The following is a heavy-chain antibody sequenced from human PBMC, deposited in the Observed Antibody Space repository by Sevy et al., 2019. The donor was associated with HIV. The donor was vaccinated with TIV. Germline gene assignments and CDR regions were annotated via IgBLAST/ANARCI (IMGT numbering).Heavy chain of an antibody. CDR2: VYYTGTT. Sequence: SETLSLTCTVSGGSISSYYWSWFRQPTGQGLEWIGYVYYTGTTDYNPSLKSRVTISTDTSKDHFSLKITSVTAADTAVYYCARDRMAVPRVMAVWGSGTTVTVSS. CDR1: GGSISSYY. D-gene: IGHD1-1*01. CDR3: ARDRMAVPRVMAV. J-gene: IGHJ6*04. V-gene: IGHV4-59*01.